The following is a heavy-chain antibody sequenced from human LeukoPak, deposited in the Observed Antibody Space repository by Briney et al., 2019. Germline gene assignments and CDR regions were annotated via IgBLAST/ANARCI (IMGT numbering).Heavy chain of an antibody. CDR2: IYQSGST. CDR3: ARSVSFIAAAGNWFDP. Sequence: PSETLSLTCAVSGGSISSRNWWSWVRQPPGKGLEWIGEIYQSGSTNYSPSLKSRVTISVDTSKNQFSLKLSSVTAADTAVYYCARSVSFIAAAGNWFDPWGQGTLVTVSS. D-gene: IGHD6-13*01. V-gene: IGHV4-4*02. CDR1: GGSISSRNW. J-gene: IGHJ5*02.